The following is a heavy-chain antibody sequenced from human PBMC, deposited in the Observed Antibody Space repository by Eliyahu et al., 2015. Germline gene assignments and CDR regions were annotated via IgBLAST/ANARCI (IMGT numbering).Heavy chain of an antibody. J-gene: IGHJ6*02. Sequence: QVQLQQSGPGLVKPSQXLSLTCAISGDSXXXNXAAXNWSRQSPXRGLEWLGRAYYRSKWYYDYAVSVKSRISINADTSKNQFSLHLNSVTPEDTAVYYCARALYGGEPTWFVWGQGTTVTVS. CDR1: GDSXXXNXAA. CDR3: ARALYGGEPTWFV. D-gene: IGHD3-10*02. CDR2: AYYRSKWYY. V-gene: IGHV6-1*01.